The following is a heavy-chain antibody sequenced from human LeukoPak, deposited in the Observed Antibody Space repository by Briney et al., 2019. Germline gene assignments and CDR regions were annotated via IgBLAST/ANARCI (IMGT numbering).Heavy chain of an antibody. J-gene: IGHJ4*02. CDR3: ARGSSNYEVDY. D-gene: IGHD4-11*01. CDR2: IIPILGIA. CDR1: GGTFSSYA. V-gene: IGHV1-69*04. Sequence: SVKVSCKASGGTFSSYAISWVRQAPGQGLEWMGRIIPILGIANYAQKFQGRVTITADKSTSTAYMELSSLRSEDTAVYYCARGSSNYEVDYWGQGTLVTVSS.